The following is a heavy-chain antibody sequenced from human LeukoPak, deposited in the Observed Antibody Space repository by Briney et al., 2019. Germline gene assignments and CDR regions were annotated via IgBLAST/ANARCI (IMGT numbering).Heavy chain of an antibody. Sequence: SETLSLTCTVSGGSISSGGYYWSWIRQPPGKGLEWIGYIYHSGSTYYNPSLKSRVTISVDRSKNQFSLKLSSVTAADTAVYYCARAEFDYDFWSAQSSPYYFDYWGQGTLVTVSS. V-gene: IGHV4-30-2*01. CDR2: IYHSGST. D-gene: IGHD3-3*01. CDR1: GGSISSGGYY. J-gene: IGHJ4*02. CDR3: ARAEFDYDFWSAQSSPYYFDY.